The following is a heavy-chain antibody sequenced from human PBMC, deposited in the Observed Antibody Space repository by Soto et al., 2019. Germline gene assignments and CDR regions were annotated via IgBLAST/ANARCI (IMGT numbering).Heavy chain of an antibody. CDR2: ISGSGGST. CDR1: GFTFSSYA. CDR3: AKVASPYTMVRIPFYYYMDV. V-gene: IGHV3-23*01. Sequence: GGSLRLSCAASGFTFSSYAMSWVRQAPRKGLEWVSAISGSGGSTYYADSVKGRFTISRDNSKNTLYLQMNSLRAEDTAVYYCAKVASPYTMVRIPFYYYMDVWGKGNTVTVSS. D-gene: IGHD3-10*01. J-gene: IGHJ6*03.